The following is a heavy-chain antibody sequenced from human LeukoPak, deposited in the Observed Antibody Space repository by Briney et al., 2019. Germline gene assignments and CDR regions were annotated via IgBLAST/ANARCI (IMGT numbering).Heavy chain of an antibody. CDR3: ARFDYDFWSGYYPFDY. V-gene: IGHV3-7*01. CDR1: GFTFSSYW. D-gene: IGHD3-3*01. CDR2: IKQDGSEK. Sequence: GGSLRLSCAASGFTFSSYWMSWVRQAPGKGLEWVANIKQDGSEKYYVDSVKGRFTISRDNAKNSLYLQMNSLRAEDTAVYYCARFDYDFWSGYYPFDYWGQGTLVTVSS. J-gene: IGHJ4*02.